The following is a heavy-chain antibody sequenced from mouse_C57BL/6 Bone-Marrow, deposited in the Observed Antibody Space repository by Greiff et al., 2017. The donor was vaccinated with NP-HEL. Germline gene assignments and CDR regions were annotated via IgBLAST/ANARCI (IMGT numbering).Heavy chain of an antibody. V-gene: IGHV1-81*01. Sequence: VQLQQSGAELVRPGASVKLSCTASGYTFTSYGISWVKQRTGQGLEWIGVIYPRSGNNYYNEQFKGKATLTADKSSSTAFMEHRRLTAEDSAGYFCAKLGSYSCDSDYWGTGTTLTVSS. J-gene: IGHJ2*01. CDR1: GYTFTSYG. D-gene: IGHD1-1*01. CDR3: AKLGSYSCDSDY. CDR2: IYPRSGNN.